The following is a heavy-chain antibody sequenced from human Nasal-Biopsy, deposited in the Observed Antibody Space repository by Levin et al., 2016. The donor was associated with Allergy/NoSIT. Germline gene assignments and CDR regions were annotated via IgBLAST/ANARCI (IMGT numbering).Heavy chain of an antibody. CDR2: IYASDSDT. Sequence: GESLKISCKGSGYNFIGHWIAWVRQMPGKGLEWMGIIYASDSDTRYRPSFQGQVTISADKSVNTAYLQWSSLQASDTGIYYCATWEGSYFDTKGHLKYWGQGTLVTVSS. CDR3: ATWEGSYFDTKGHLKY. V-gene: IGHV5-51*01. J-gene: IGHJ4*02. D-gene: IGHD3-22*01. CDR1: GYNFIGHW.